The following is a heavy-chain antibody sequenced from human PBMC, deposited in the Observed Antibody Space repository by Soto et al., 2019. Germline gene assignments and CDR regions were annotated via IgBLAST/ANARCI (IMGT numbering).Heavy chain of an antibody. CDR3: ARRHGSCFDY. CDR1: GGSISSYY. V-gene: IGHV4-59*08. CDR2: IYYSGST. J-gene: IGHJ4*02. D-gene: IGHD6-13*01. Sequence: SETLSLTCTVSGGSISSYYWRWIRQPPGKGLEWIGYIYYSGSTNYNPSLKSRVTISVDTSKNQFSLKLSSVTAADTAVYYCARRHGSCFDYWGQGTLVTVSS.